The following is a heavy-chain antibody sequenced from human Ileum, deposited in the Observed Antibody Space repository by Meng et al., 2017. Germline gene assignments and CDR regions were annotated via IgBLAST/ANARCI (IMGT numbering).Heavy chain of an antibody. CDR1: GFTISDHF. Sequence: GASLKLSCAASGFTISDHFMDWVRQAPGKGLEWVGRTRNKAHSYTTEYAASVKGRFTISRDDSKNSLYLQMNSLKTEDTAVYYCARDLSGIGSQDGYWGQGTLVTVSS. J-gene: IGHJ4*02. D-gene: IGHD3-22*01. CDR2: TRNKAHSYTT. V-gene: IGHV3-72*01. CDR3: ARDLSGIGSQDGY.